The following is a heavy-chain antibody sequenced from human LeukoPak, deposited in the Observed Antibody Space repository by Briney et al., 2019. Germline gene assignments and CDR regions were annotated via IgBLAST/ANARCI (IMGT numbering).Heavy chain of an antibody. V-gene: IGHV1-2*02. D-gene: IGHD4-17*01. Sequence: ASVKVSCKASGYTFTGYYMHWVRQAPGQGLEWMGWINPNSGGINYAQKFQGRVTMTRDTSISTAYMELSSLRSEDMAVYYCARARYGDYVHFDYWGQGTLVTVSS. CDR1: GYTFTGYY. CDR2: INPNSGGI. CDR3: ARARYGDYVHFDY. J-gene: IGHJ4*02.